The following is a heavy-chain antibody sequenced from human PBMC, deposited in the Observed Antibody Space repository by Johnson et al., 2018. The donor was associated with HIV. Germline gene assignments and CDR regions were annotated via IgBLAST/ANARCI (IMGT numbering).Heavy chain of an antibody. CDR3: AKDVSVVTPSGSFDI. CDR1: GFTLTNYP. D-gene: IGHD4-23*01. J-gene: IGHJ3*02. Sequence: QVRLVESGGGVVQPGRSLRLSCAASGFTLTNYPMHWVRQAPGKGLEWVAVITFEGSDKYYADSVKGRVTISRDDSKNTLYLRLNSLRPEDSAVYYCAKDVSVVTPSGSFDIWGQGTRVTVSS. CDR2: ITFEGSDK. V-gene: IGHV3-30*04.